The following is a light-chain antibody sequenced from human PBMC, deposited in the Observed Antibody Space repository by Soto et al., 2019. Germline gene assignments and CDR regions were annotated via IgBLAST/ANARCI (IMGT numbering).Light chain of an antibody. CDR2: GAS. V-gene: IGKV3-15*01. J-gene: IGKJ4*01. CDR3: QQYNNWPKT. CDR1: QSVSSN. Sequence: EIVMTQSPATLSVSPGERATLSCRASQSVSSNLAWYQQKPGQAPRLLIYGASTRATGIPARFSGSGSGTEFTLTINRLQSEDFAVYYCQQYNNWPKTFGGGTKVEIK.